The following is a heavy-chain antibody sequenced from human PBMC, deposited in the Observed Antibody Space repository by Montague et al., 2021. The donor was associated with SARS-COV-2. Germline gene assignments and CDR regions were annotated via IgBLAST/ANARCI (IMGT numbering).Heavy chain of an antibody. D-gene: IGHD3-16*01. Sequence: SETLPLTCSISGVSITSYYWSWVRQPAGKGLEWIGHIYASGSTNYSPSLKSRVRLSIDNPKNQFSLKLESLTAADTAVYYCVRDGGNWYYFDYWGQGALVTVSS. J-gene: IGHJ4*02. CDR3: VRDGGNWYYFDY. CDR1: GVSITSYY. CDR2: IYASGST. V-gene: IGHV4-4*07.